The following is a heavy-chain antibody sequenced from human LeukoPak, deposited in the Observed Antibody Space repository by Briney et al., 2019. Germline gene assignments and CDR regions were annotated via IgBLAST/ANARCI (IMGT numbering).Heavy chain of an antibody. D-gene: IGHD3-10*02. Sequence: GGSLRLSCAASGFTFSSYEMNWVRQAPGKGLEWVSCISSSGSTIYYADSVKGRFTISRDNAKNSLYLQMNSLRAEDTAVYYCAELGITMIGGVWGKGTTVTIFS. CDR1: GFTFSSYE. CDR2: ISSSGSTI. CDR3: AELGITMIGGV. J-gene: IGHJ6*04. V-gene: IGHV3-48*03.